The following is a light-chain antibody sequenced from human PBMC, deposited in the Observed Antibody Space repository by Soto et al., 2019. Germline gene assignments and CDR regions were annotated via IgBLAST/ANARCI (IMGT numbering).Light chain of an antibody. CDR2: KAS. V-gene: IGKV1-5*03. J-gene: IGKJ1*01. CDR3: QHYNSYSEA. CDR1: QTISSW. Sequence: DIQITQSPSTLSGSVGDRVTITCRASQTISSWLAWYQQKPGKAPKLLIYKASTLKSGVPSRFSGSGSGTEFTLTISSLQHDDFATYYCQHYNSYSEALGQGNKGDNK.